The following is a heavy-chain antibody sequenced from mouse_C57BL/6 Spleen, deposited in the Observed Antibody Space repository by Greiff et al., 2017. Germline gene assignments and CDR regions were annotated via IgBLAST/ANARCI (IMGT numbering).Heavy chain of an antibody. J-gene: IGHJ4*01. D-gene: IGHD1-1*02. V-gene: IGHV3-6*01. CDR1: GYSITSGYY. CDR3: ATYGLYAMDY. CDR2: ISYDGSN. Sequence: EVKLMESGPGLVKPSQSLSLTCSVTGYSITSGYYWNWIRQFPGNKLEWMGYISYDGSNNYNPSLKNRISITRDTSKNQFFLKLNSVTTEDTATYYCATYGLYAMDYWGQGTSVTVSS.